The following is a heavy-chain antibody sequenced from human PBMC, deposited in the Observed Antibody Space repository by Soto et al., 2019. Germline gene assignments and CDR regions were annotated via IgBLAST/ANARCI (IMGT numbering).Heavy chain of an antibody. V-gene: IGHV4-61*01. Sequence: PSETLSLTCTVSGASVGSGYYYWSWIWQPPGKGLEWIGYIYCSGSTNYNPSLKSRVTISADTSKNQFSLKLSSVTAADTAVYYCVREGCSGGTCYSGYNLGIDYWGQGTLVTVSS. D-gene: IGHD2-15*01. CDR3: VREGCSGGTCYSGYNLGIDY. CDR2: IYCSGST. J-gene: IGHJ4*02. CDR1: GASVGSGYYY.